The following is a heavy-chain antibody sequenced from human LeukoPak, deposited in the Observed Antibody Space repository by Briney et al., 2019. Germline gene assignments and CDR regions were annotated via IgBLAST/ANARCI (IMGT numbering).Heavy chain of an antibody. CDR3: AKDPRGDVYDFWSGHFDY. V-gene: IGHV3-23*01. CDR2: ISDSGDDT. D-gene: IGHD3-3*01. Sequence: GGSLRLSCAASGFTFSTYVMAWVRQAPGKGLEWVSSISDSGDDTYYADSVKGRFTISRDNSKNTLYLQMNSLRAEDTAVYYCAKDPRGDVYDFWSGHFDYWGQGTLVTVSS. CDR1: GFTFSTYV. J-gene: IGHJ4*02.